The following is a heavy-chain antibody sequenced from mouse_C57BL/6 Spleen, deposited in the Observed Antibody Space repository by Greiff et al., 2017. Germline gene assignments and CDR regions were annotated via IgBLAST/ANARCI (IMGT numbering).Heavy chain of an antibody. J-gene: IGHJ1*03. CDR1: GFTFSSYA. Sequence: EVQGVESGGGLVKPGGSLKLSCAASGFTFSSYAMSWVRQTPEKRLEWVAAISDGGSYTYYPDNVKGRFTISRDNAKNNLYLQMSHLKSEDTAMYYCARDGGSSHWYFDVWGTGTTVTVSS. D-gene: IGHD1-1*01. CDR3: ARDGGSSHWYFDV. CDR2: ISDGGSYT. V-gene: IGHV5-4*01.